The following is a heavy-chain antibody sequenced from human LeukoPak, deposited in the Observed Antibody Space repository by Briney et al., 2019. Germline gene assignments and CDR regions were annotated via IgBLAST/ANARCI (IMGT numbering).Heavy chain of an antibody. Sequence: RVASVKVSCKASGYTFTGYYMHWVRQAPGQGLEWMGWINPNSGGTNYAQKFQGRVTMTRDTSISTAYMELSRLRSDDTAVYYCARTFRSALAVAGTYFDYWGQGTLVTVSS. D-gene: IGHD6-19*01. CDR2: INPNSGGT. V-gene: IGHV1-2*02. J-gene: IGHJ4*02. CDR3: ARTFRSALAVAGTYFDY. CDR1: GYTFTGYY.